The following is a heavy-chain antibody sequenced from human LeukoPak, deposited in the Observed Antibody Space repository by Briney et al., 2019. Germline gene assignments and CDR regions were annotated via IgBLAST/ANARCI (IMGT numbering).Heavy chain of an antibody. CDR1: GYSFTSYW. CDR3: ASTGDSSGYYSWFDS. J-gene: IGHJ5*01. D-gene: IGHD3-22*01. V-gene: IGHV5-51*01. CDR2: IYPGDSDT. Sequence: GESLKISCKVSGYSFTSYWIGWVRQMPGKGLEWKGIIYPGDSDTRYSPSFQGQVTISADKSISTAYLQWSSLKASDSAMYYCASTGDSSGYYSWFDSWGQGTLVTVSS.